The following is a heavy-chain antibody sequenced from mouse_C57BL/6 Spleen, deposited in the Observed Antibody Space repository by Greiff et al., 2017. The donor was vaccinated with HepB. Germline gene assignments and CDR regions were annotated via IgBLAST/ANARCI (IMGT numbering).Heavy chain of an antibody. Sequence: DVMLVESGEGLVKPGGSLKLSCAASGFTFSSYAMSWVRQTPEKRLEWVAYISSGGDYIYYADTVKGRFTISRDNARNTLYLQMSSLKSEDTAMYYCTRDEGTGPFAYWGQGTLVTVSA. CDR3: TRDEGTGPFAY. CDR1: GFTFSSYA. J-gene: IGHJ3*01. V-gene: IGHV5-9-1*02. CDR2: ISSGGDYI. D-gene: IGHD4-1*01.